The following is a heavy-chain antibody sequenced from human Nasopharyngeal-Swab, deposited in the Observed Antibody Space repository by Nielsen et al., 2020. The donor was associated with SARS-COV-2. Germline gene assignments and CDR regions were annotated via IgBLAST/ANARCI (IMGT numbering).Heavy chain of an antibody. J-gene: IGHJ4*02. CDR2: IGAYNGNT. CDR3: ERGGLPLWFGELGP. V-gene: IGHV1-18*01. CDR1: GYTFTSYG. D-gene: IGHD3-10*01. Sequence: ASVKVSCKASGYTFTSYGISWVRQAPGQGLEWMGWIGAYNGNTNYAQKLQGRVTMTTDTSTSTAYMELRSLRSDDTAVYYCERGGLPLWFGELGPWGQGTLVTVSS.